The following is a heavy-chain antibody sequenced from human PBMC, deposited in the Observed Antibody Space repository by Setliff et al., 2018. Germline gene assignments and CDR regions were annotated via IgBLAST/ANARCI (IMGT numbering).Heavy chain of an antibody. D-gene: IGHD3-9*01. V-gene: IGHV3-7*03. J-gene: IGHJ6*02. CDR3: AKHGAYNDFLTGYNFYYDMDV. CDR2: IKQDGSEK. CDR1: GFTFSSYS. Sequence: GGSLRLSCAASGFTFSSYSMNWVRQAPGKGLEWVANIKQDGSEKYYVDSVKGRFTISRDNSKNTLYLQMNSLRAEDTAVYYCAKHGAYNDFLTGYNFYYDMDVWGQGTTVTVSS.